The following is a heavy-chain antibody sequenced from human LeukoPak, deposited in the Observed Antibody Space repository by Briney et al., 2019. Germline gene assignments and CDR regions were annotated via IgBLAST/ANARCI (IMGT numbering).Heavy chain of an antibody. D-gene: IGHD3-10*01. CDR3: SREGVAPTTDGSGRILGGWLDP. J-gene: IGHJ5*02. V-gene: IGHV1-2*02. Sequence: GASVKVSWKASGGYYMHWVRQAPGQGLEWMGWIDPNSGDTTYAKKFQGRVTMTRDTSVGTVFMDLNSLRSDDTAVYFCSREGVAPTTDGSGRILGGWLDPWGQGTLVTVSS. CDR1: GGYY. CDR2: IDPNSGDT.